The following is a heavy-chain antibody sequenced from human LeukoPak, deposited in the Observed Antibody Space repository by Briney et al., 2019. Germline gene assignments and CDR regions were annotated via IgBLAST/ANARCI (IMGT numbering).Heavy chain of an antibody. V-gene: IGHV3-66*01. Sequence: GGSLRLSCAASGFSVSSNYMSWVRQAPGKGLERVSLIYSGASTFYADSVRGRFIISRDNSKNTLYLQMNSLRAEDSAVYYCASESGGGRTLYYFGYWGQGTLVTVSS. CDR3: ASESGGGRTLYYFGY. CDR2: IYSGAST. CDR1: GFSVSSNY. J-gene: IGHJ4*02. D-gene: IGHD2-15*01.